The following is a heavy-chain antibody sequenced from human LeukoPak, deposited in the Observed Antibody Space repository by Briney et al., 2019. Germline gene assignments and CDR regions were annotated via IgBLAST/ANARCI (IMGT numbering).Heavy chain of an antibody. CDR2: ISGSGGSA. CDR1: GFTFSSYA. V-gene: IGHV3-23*01. J-gene: IGHJ3*02. CDR3: AKCNVVVPAAKGVAFDI. Sequence: QSGGSLRLSCAASGFTFSSYAMSWVRQAPGKGLEWVSAISGSGGSAYYADSVKGRFTISRDNSKNTLYLQMNSLRAEDTAVYHCAKCNVVVPAAKGVAFDIWGQGTMVTVSS. D-gene: IGHD2-2*01.